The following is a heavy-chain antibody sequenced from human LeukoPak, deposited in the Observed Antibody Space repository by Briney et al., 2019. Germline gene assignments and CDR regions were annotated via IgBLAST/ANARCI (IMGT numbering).Heavy chain of an antibody. V-gene: IGHV4-59*12. CDR1: GGSISSSY. CDR2: IYSSGNT. J-gene: IGHJ6*02. D-gene: IGHD3-22*01. CDR3: ARAGSGYTFYYYYYGMDV. Sequence: SETLSLTCTVSGGSISSSYWSWIRQPPGKGLEWIGYIYSSGNTNSNPSLKSRVTIAVDTSKSQFSLKLSSVTAADTAVYYCARAGSGYTFYYYYYGMDVWGQGTTVTVSS.